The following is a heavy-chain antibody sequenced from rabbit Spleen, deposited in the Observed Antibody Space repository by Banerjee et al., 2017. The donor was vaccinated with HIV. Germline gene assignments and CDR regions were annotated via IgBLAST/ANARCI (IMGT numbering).Heavy chain of an antibody. J-gene: IGHJ4*01. D-gene: IGHD8-1*01. V-gene: IGHV1S45*01. CDR1: GFSFSDRDV. CDR2: INAATGKA. CDR3: ARDLVVVIGWNFNL. Sequence: QEQLEESGGGLVKPEGSLTLTCKASGFSFSDRDVMCWVRQAPGKGLEWIGCINAATGKAVYASWAKGRFIMSRPSSTTVTLQMTSLTAADTATYFCARDLVVVIGWNFNLWGPGTLVTVS.